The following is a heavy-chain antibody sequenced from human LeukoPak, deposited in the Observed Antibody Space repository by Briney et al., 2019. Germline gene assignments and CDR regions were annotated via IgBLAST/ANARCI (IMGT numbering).Heavy chain of an antibody. D-gene: IGHD1-26*01. J-gene: IGHJ5*02. Sequence: PSETLSLTCTVSGGSISGYYWSWVRQPPGRGLEWIGYIHYSGSTNYNPSLKSRVTISVDTSKNQFSLKLRSVTAADTAVYYCARGHYSGSYPRHWFDPWGQGTLVTVSS. CDR3: ARGHYSGSYPRHWFDP. V-gene: IGHV4-59*01. CDR2: IHYSGST. CDR1: GGSISGYY.